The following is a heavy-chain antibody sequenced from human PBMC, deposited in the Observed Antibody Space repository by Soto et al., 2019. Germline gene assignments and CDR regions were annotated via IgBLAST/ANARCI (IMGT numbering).Heavy chain of an antibody. V-gene: IGHV3-23*01. D-gene: IGHD2-15*01. CDR1: GFTFSSYA. Sequence: GGSLRLSCAASGFTFSSYAMSWVRQAPGKGLEWVSAISGSGGSTYYADSVKGRFTISRDNSKNTLYLQMNSLRAEDTAVYYCAKTMVVAAKNSNYYYYMDVWGKGTTVTVSS. CDR3: AKTMVVAAKNSNYYYYMDV. J-gene: IGHJ6*03. CDR2: ISGSGGST.